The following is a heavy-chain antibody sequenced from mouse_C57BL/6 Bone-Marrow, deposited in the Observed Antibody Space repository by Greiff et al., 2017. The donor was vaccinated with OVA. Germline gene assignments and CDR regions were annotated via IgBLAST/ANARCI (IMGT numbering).Heavy chain of an antibody. V-gene: IGHV1-64*01. CDR2: IHPNRGST. CDR3: ARRRTYGNYDY. Sequence: QVQLQQPGAELVKPGASVKLSCKASGYTFTSYWMHWVKQRPGHGLEWIGMIHPNRGSTNYNEKFKSKATLTVDKSSSTAYMQLSSLTSEDSAVYYCARRRTYGNYDYWGQGTTRTVSS. J-gene: IGHJ2*01. D-gene: IGHD2-1*01. CDR1: GYTFTSYW.